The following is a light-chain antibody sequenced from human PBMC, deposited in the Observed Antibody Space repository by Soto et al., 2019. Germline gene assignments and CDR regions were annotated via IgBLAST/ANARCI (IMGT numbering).Light chain of an antibody. J-gene: IGLJ3*02. CDR3: LLPYSDAWV. CDR2: DTY. CDR1: TGPVTTSHY. Sequence: QTVVTQEPSLTVSPGGTVTLTCGSSTGPVTTSHYPYWFQQKAGQAPRTLIYDTYNKQSWTPARFSGSLLGGKAALTLSGAQPEDEADYYCLLPYSDAWVFGGGTKLTVL. V-gene: IGLV7-46*01.